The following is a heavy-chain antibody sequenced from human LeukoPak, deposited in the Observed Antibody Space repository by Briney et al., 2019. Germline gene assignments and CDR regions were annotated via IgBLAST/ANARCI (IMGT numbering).Heavy chain of an antibody. CDR2: IYPGDSDT. Sequence: GESLKISCKGSGYSFTSYWIGWVRQMPGKGLEWIGIIYPGDSDTRYSPSFQGQTTTSADKYITTAFLQWSSLQASDTAMYYCARSSAMTYNGPRDYWGQGTLVTVSS. V-gene: IGHV5-51*01. CDR3: ARSSAMTYNGPRDY. D-gene: IGHD3-10*01. J-gene: IGHJ4*02. CDR1: GYSFTSYW.